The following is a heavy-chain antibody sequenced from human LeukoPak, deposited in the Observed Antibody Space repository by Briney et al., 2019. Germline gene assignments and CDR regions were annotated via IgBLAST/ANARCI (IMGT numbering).Heavy chain of an antibody. CDR3: ARRGQSIAAAKGYNWFDP. CDR2: MNPNSSNT. D-gene: IGHD6-13*01. Sequence: ASVKVSCEASGYTFTSYDINWVRQATGQGLEWMGRMNPNSSNTGYAQKFQGRVTITRNTSISTAYMELSSLRSEDTAVYYCARRGQSIAAAKGYNWFDPWGQGTLVTVSS. J-gene: IGHJ5*02. CDR1: GYTFTSYD. V-gene: IGHV1-8*03.